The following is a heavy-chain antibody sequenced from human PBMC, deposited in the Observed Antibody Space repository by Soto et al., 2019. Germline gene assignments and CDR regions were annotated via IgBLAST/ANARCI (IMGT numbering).Heavy chain of an antibody. CDR2: IYYSGNP. CDR1: GGSISSHY. D-gene: IGHD2-21*01. J-gene: IGHJ2*01. V-gene: IGHV4-59*11. CDR3: AGQRRDSPFDL. Sequence: QVQLQESGPGLVKSSETLSLACSVSGGSISSHYWTWIRQPPGKGPEWIGNIYYSGNPNYNPSLKSQVTISIDMSKSQTSLDLKSVTAAATAVFYCAGQRRDSPFDLWGRGTLVAVSS.